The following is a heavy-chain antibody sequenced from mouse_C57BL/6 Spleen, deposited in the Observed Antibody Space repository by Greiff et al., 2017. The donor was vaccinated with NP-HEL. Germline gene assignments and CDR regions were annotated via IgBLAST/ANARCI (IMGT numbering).Heavy chain of an antibody. CDR1: GYTFTNYD. Sequence: QVQLKESGPELVKPGASVKLSCKASGYTFTNYDINWVKQRPGQGLEWIGWIHPRDGSTKYNEKFRGKASLTVDTSSSTAYMELHSLTSEDSAVYFCARDNSGSWGQGTTLTVSS. CDR2: IHPRDGST. CDR3: ARDNSGS. V-gene: IGHV1-85*01. D-gene: IGHD3-2*02. J-gene: IGHJ2*01.